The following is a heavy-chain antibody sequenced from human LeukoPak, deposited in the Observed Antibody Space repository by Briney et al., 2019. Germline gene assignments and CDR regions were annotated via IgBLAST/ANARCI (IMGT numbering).Heavy chain of an antibody. D-gene: IGHD2-15*01. V-gene: IGHV4-59*08. Sequence: SETLSLTCTVSGGSISSYYWSWIRQPPGKGLEWIGYIYYSGSTNYNPSLKSRVTISVDTSKNQFSLKLSSVTAADTAVYYCARAGCSGGSCYSHDAFDIWGQGTMVTVSS. CDR3: ARAGCSGGSCYSHDAFDI. J-gene: IGHJ3*02. CDR1: GGSISSYY. CDR2: IYYSGST.